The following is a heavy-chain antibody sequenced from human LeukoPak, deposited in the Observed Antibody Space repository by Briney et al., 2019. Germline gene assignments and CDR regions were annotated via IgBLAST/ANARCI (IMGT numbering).Heavy chain of an antibody. Sequence: GGSLRLSCAASGFTFSTYAMSWVRQAPGKGLEWVSAISGRGGNTYYADSVKGRFTIFRDNSKNTLYLQMNSLRAEDTAVYYCAKAYGGNLLDAFDIWGQGTMVTVSS. CDR3: AKAYGGNLLDAFDI. CDR2: ISGRGGNT. J-gene: IGHJ3*02. CDR1: GFTFSTYA. V-gene: IGHV3-23*01. D-gene: IGHD4-23*01.